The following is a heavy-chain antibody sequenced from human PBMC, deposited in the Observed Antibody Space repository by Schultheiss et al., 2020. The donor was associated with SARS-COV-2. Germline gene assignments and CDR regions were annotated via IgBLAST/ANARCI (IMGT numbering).Heavy chain of an antibody. Sequence: GGSLRLSCSASGFTFSSYAMHWVRQTPGKGLEWVSAISGSGGSTYYADSVKGRFTISRDNAKNSLYLQMNSLRDEDTAVYYCARETGDWGQGTLVTVSS. CDR2: ISGSGGST. CDR3: ARETGD. D-gene: IGHD1-14*01. J-gene: IGHJ4*02. V-gene: IGHV3-21*01. CDR1: GFTFSSYA.